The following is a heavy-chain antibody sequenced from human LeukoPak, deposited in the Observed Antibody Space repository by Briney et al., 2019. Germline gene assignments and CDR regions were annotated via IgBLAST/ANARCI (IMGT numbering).Heavy chain of an antibody. CDR3: ARGGMIVVVIRY. CDR1: GFTFSSYA. V-gene: IGHV3-30-3*01. D-gene: IGHD3-22*01. Sequence: PGGSLRLSCAASGFTFSSYAMHWVRQAPGKGLEWVAVISYDGSNKYYADSVKGRFTISRDNSKNTLYLQMNSLRAEDTAVYYCARGGMIVVVIRYWGQGTLVTVSS. CDR2: ISYDGSNK. J-gene: IGHJ4*02.